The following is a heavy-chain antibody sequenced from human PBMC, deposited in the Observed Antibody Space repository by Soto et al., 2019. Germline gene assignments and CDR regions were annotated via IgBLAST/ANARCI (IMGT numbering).Heavy chain of an antibody. D-gene: IGHD6-13*01. CDR2: IYHSGST. J-gene: IGHJ5*02. Sequence: SETLSLTCAVSGGSISSGGYSWSWIRQPPGKGLEWIGYIYHSGSTYYNPSLKSRVTISVDRSKNQFSLKLSSVTAADTAVYYCARVSAPPALNWIHLWCPATLLTRST. CDR1: GGSISSGGYS. V-gene: IGHV4-30-2*01. CDR3: ARVSAPPALNWIHL.